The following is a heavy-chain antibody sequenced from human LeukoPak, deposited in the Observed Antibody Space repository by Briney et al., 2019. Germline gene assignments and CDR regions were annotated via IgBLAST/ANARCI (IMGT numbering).Heavy chain of an antibody. V-gene: IGHV3-21*01. J-gene: IGHJ4*02. D-gene: IGHD6-19*01. CDR2: ISTSSSYI. Sequence: PGGSLRLSCAASGFSFSSSGMNWVRQAPGKGLEWVSFISTSSSYIYYADSRRGRFTISRDNAKNSLYMQMNSLRAEDTAVYYCARQQWLDGDYYFDYWGQGTLVTVSS. CDR1: GFSFSSSG. CDR3: ARQQWLDGDYYFDY.